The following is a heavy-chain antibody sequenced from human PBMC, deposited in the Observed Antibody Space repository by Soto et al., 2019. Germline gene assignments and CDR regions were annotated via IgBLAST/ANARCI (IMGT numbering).Heavy chain of an antibody. CDR2: IIPIFGTA. CDR1: GGTFSSYA. V-gene: IGHV1-69*01. J-gene: IGHJ5*02. D-gene: IGHD3-22*01. Sequence: QVQLVQSGAEVKKPGSSVKVYCKASGGTFSSYAISWVRQAPGQGLEWMGGIIPIFGTANYAQKFQGRVTITADESTSTAYMELSSLRSDDTAVYYCASDLTYYYDSSGYYRWGQGTLVTVSS. CDR3: ASDLTYYYDSSGYYR.